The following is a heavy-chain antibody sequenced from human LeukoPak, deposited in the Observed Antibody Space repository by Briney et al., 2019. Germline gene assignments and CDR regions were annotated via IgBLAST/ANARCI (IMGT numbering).Heavy chain of an antibody. CDR2: MNPNSGNT. D-gene: IGHD6-13*01. J-gene: IGHJ3*02. CDR1: GYTFTSYD. V-gene: IGHV1-8*01. Sequence: ASVKVSCKASGYTFTSYDINWVRQATGQGLEWMGWMNPNSGNTGYAQKFQGRVTMTRNTSISTAYMELSSLRSEDTAVYYCAKGWQQPTTFDIWGQGTMVTVSS. CDR3: AKGWQQPTTFDI.